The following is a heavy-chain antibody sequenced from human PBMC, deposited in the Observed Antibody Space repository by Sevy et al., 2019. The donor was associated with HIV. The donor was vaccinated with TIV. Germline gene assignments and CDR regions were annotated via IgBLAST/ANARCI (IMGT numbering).Heavy chain of an antibody. CDR2: ISSSGSPI. D-gene: IGHD5-12*01. Sequence: GGSLRLSCAASGFRFNIYEMNWVRQAPGKGLEWVSYISSSGSPIYYADSVKGRFTISRDNAKSSPYLQMNSLRAEDTAVYYCVRGRAMIIYDWGQGTLVTVSS. J-gene: IGHJ4*02. CDR1: GFRFNIYE. V-gene: IGHV3-48*03. CDR3: VRGRAMIIYD.